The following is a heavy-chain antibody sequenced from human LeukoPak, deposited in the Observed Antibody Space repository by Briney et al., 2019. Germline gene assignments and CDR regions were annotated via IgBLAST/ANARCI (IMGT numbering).Heavy chain of an antibody. CDR3: AKYREFYYFDY. D-gene: IGHD3-10*01. Sequence: PGGSLRLSCAPSGFTFSIFAMSWVRQAPGKGLEWVSAISGSGGSTYYADSVKGRFTISRDNSKNTLYLQMNSLRAEDTAVYYCAKYREFYYFDYWGQGTLVTVSS. V-gene: IGHV3-23*01. CDR2: ISGSGGST. J-gene: IGHJ4*02. CDR1: GFTFSIFA.